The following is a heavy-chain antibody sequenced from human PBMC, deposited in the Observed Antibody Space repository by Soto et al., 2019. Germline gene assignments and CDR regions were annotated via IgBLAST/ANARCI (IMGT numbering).Heavy chain of an antibody. J-gene: IGHJ5*02. CDR2: ISAYNGNT. CDR3: ARDRDLGWFDP. D-gene: IGHD3-10*01. Sequence: ASVKVSCKASGYTFTSYGISWVRQAPGQGLEWMGWISAYNGNTNYAQKLQGRVTMTTDTSTSTAYMELSRLRSDDTAVYYCARDRDLGWFDPWGQGTLVTVSS. CDR1: GYTFTSYG. V-gene: IGHV1-18*01.